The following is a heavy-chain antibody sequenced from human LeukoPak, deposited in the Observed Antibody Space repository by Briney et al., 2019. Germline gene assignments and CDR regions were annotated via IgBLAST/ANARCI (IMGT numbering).Heavy chain of an antibody. CDR2: IYTSGST. Sequence: PSETLSLTCTVSGGSISSYYWSWIRQPAGKGLEWIGRIYTSGSTNYNPSLKSRVTMSVDTSKNQFSLKLSSVTAADTAVYYCARDPGDWEDYYLPTWGQGTLVTVSS. J-gene: IGHJ5*02. CDR3: ARDPGDWEDYYLPT. CDR1: GGSISSYY. V-gene: IGHV4-4*07. D-gene: IGHD2-21*02.